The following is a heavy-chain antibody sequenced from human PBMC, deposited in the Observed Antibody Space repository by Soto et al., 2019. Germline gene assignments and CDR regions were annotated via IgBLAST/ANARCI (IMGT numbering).Heavy chain of an antibody. V-gene: IGHV4-34*01. J-gene: IGHJ5*02. Sequence: SETLSLTCAVYGGSFSDYYWSWIRQPPGKGLEWIGEINHSGSTNYNPSLKSRVTISVDTSKNQFSLKLSSVTAADTAMYYCARILYYDFWIGLNDWFDPWGQGTLVTVSS. CDR1: GGSFSDYY. CDR2: INHSGST. CDR3: ARILYYDFWIGLNDWFDP. D-gene: IGHD3-3*01.